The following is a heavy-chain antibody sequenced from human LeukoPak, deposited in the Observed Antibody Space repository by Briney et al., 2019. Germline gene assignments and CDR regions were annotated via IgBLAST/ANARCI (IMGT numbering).Heavy chain of an antibody. J-gene: IGHJ4*02. V-gene: IGHV1-46*01. D-gene: IGHD3-3*01. Sequence: ASVKVSCKASGYTFTSYYMHCVRQAPVQGLEWMGLINPSGGSTSYAQKFQGRVTMTRDMSTSTVYMELSSLRSEDTAVYYCVRGLLDDFWSGYYTGLDYWGQGTLVTVSS. CDR1: GYTFTSYY. CDR3: VRGLLDDFWSGYYTGLDY. CDR2: INPSGGST.